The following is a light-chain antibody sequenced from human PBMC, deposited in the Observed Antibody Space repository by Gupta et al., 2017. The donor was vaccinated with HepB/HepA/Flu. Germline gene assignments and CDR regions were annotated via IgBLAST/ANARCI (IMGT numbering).Light chain of an antibody. CDR3: QQRSNWPLCS. V-gene: IGKV3-11*01. CDR2: DAS. J-gene: IGKJ2*04. Sequence: EIVLTQSPATLSLSPGERATLSCRASQSVSSYLAWYQQKPGQAPRLLIYDASNRATGIPARFSGSGSGKDLTLTISSREQEDFAGYYCQQRSNWPLCSFGQGTKLEIK. CDR1: QSVSSY.